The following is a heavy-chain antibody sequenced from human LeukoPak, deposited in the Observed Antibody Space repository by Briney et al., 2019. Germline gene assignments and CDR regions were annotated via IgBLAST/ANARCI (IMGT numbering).Heavy chain of an antibody. J-gene: IGHJ6*02. CDR3: ARGTWSAYYYYGMDV. Sequence: PSQTLSLTCTVSGGSISSGGYYWSWIRQHPGTGLEWIGYIYYSGSTYYNPSLKSRVTISVDTSKNQFSLKLSSVTAADTAVYYCARGTWSAYYYYGMDVWGQGTTVTVSS. CDR2: IYYSGST. CDR1: GGSISSGGYY. D-gene: IGHD1-1*01. V-gene: IGHV4-31*03.